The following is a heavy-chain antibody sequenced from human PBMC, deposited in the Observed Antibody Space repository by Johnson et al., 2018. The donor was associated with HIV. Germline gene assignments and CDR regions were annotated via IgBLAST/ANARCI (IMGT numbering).Heavy chain of an antibody. CDR1: GFTFSSYG. Sequence: QVQLVESGGGLIQPGGSLRLSCAASGFTFSSYGMHWVRQAPGKGLEWVADIKCDGSEKYYVDSVKGRFTISRDNSKNTLYLQMNSLRAEDTAVYYCARIGDAFDIWGQWTMVTVSS. CDR3: ARIGDAFDI. D-gene: IGHD3-16*01. J-gene: IGHJ3*02. V-gene: IGHV3-33*01. CDR2: IKCDGSEK.